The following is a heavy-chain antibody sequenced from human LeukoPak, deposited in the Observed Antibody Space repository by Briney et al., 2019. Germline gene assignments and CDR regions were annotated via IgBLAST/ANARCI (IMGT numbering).Heavy chain of an antibody. CDR1: GFTVSSYG. CDR3: ARDRNSNYPNDY. CDR2: FSATDGSA. V-gene: IGHV3-23*01. J-gene: IGHJ4*02. Sequence: GGSLRLSCAASGFTVSSYGMTWVRQAPGKGLEWVSAFSATDGSAQYAESVRGRFTISRDNSKNSLYLQMNSLRAEDTAVYYCARDRNSNYPNDYWGQGTLVTVSS. D-gene: IGHD4-11*01.